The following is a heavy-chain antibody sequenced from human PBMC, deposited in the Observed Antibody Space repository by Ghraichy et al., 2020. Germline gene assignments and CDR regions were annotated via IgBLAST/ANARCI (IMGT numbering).Heavy chain of an antibody. J-gene: IGHJ4*02. CDR2: INHSGST. D-gene: IGHD6-19*01. V-gene: IGHV4-34*01. CDR3: ARLSGRISSGIDYFDY. CDR1: GGSFSGYY. Sequence: SETLSLTCAVYGGSFSGYYWSWIRQHPGKGLEWIGEINHSGSTNYNPSLKSRVTISVDTSKNQFSLKLSSVTAADTAVYYCARLSGRISSGIDYFDYWGQGTLVTVSS.